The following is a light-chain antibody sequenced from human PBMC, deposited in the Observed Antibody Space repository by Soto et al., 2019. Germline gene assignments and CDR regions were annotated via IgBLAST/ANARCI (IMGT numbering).Light chain of an antibody. CDR3: SSYTSSSTVV. J-gene: IGLJ2*01. CDR2: EVS. V-gene: IGLV2-14*01. CDR1: SSDGGGYNY. Sequence: QSALTQPASVSGSPGKSITISCTGTSSDGGGYNYVSWYQQHPGKAPKLMIYEVSNRPSGVSNRFSGSKSGNTASLTISGLHAEYEADYYCSSYTSSSTVVFGGGTKVTVL.